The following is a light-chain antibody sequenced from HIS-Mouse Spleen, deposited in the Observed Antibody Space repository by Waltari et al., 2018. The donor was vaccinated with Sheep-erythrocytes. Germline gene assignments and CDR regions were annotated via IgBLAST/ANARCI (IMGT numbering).Light chain of an antibody. V-gene: IGLV2-23*01. CDR1: SSDVDGYNL. CDR2: EGS. Sequence: QSALTQPRSVSGSPGQSVTISCTGTSSDVDGYNLVSWYQQHPGKAPKLMIYEGSKRPSGVSNRFSGSKSGNTASLTISGLQAEDEADYYCCSYAGSSTWVFGGGTKLTVL. CDR3: CSYAGSSTWV. J-gene: IGLJ3*02.